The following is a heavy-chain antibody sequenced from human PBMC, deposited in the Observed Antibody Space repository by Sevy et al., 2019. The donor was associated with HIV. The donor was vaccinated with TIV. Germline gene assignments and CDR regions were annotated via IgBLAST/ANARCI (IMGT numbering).Heavy chain of an antibody. CDR3: AKRSSSSWYYIGY. CDR1: RFTFSSYA. V-gene: IGHV3-23*01. D-gene: IGHD6-13*01. Sequence: GGSLRLSCAASRFTFSSYAMSWVRQAPGKGLEWVSAITGSGGSTYYSDSVKGRFTISRDNSKNTLYLQMNSLRAEDTAVYYCAKRSSSSWYYIGYWGQGTLVTVSS. CDR2: ITGSGGST. J-gene: IGHJ4*02.